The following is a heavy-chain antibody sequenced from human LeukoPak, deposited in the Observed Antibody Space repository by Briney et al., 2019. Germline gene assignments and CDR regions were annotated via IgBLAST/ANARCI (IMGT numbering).Heavy chain of an antibody. CDR2: IRSKAYGGTT. CDR1: GFTFGDYA. Sequence: GGSLRLSCTASGFTFGDYAMSWFRQAPGKELEWVGFIRSKAYGGTTEYAASVKGRFTISRDDSKSIAYLQMNSLKTEDTAVYYCTRGLIGDDFWSGYYPYYFDYWGQGTLVTVSS. CDR3: TRGLIGDDFWSGYYPYYFDY. D-gene: IGHD3-3*01. V-gene: IGHV3-49*03. J-gene: IGHJ4*02.